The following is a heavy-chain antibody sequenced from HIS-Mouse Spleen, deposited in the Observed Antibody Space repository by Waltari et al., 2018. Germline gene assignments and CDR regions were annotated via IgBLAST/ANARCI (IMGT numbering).Heavy chain of an antibody. CDR3: ARSPYYDFWSGYSDNWFDP. V-gene: IGHV4-31*03. Sequence: QVQLQESGPGLVKPSQTLSLTCTVSGGPTSSGGYHWTWLRTPPGKGLEWIGYIYYSGSTYYNPSLKSRVTISVDTSKNQFSLKLSSVTAADTAVYYCARSPYYDFWSGYSDNWFDPWGQGTLVTVSS. CDR1: GGPTSSGGYH. CDR2: IYYSGST. D-gene: IGHD3-3*01. J-gene: IGHJ5*02.